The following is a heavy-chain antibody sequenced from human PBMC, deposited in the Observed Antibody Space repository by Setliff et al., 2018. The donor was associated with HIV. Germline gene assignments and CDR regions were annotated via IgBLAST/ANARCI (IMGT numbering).Heavy chain of an antibody. J-gene: IGHJ4*02. CDR3: ARDQPQDYDSLTGYYTGRYFDY. CDR2: IYHSGRT. D-gene: IGHD3-9*01. V-gene: IGHV4-39*07. CDR1: GGSISSNSYY. Sequence: LSLTCTVSGGSISSNSYYWGWIHQPPGKGLEWIGSIYHSGRTYYNPSLKSRVTISVDTSKNQFSLKLTSVTAADTAVYYCARDQPQDYDSLTGYYTGRYFDYWGRGTLVTVSS.